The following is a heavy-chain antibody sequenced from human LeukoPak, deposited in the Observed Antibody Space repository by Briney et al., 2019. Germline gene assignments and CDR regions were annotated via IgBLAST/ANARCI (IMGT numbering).Heavy chain of an antibody. CDR1: GYTLTELS. Sequence: ASVKVSCKVSGYTLTELSMHWVRQAPGKGLEWMGVFDPEDGETIYAQKFQGRVTMTEDTSTDTAYMELSSLRSEDTAVYYCATERTARYLTHAFDIWGQGTMVTVSS. J-gene: IGHJ3*02. D-gene: IGHD2/OR15-2a*01. V-gene: IGHV1-24*01. CDR2: FDPEDGET. CDR3: ATERTARYLTHAFDI.